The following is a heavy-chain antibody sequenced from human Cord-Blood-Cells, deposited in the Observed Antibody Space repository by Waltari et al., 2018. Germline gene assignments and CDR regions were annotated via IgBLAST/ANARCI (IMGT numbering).Heavy chain of an antibody. CDR2: IRGSGGST. CDR3: AKDAYYSNYYYYYYMDV. CDR1: GFTFSSYA. J-gene: IGHJ6*03. D-gene: IGHD4-4*01. V-gene: IGHV3-23*01. Sequence: EVQLLESGGGLVQPGGSLRLSCAASGFTFSSYAMSWVRQAPGKVLEWVSAIRGSGGSTYHGDSVKGRFTISRDNYKNTLDLQMNSLRAEDTAVYYCAKDAYYSNYYYYYYMDVWGKGTTVTVSS.